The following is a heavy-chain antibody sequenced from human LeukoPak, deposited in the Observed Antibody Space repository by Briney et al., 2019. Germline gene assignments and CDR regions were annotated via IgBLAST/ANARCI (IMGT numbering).Heavy chain of an antibody. CDR3: ARELISPGSEHDFWSGYYTFPWFDR. J-gene: IGHJ5*02. CDR1: GGSISSGGYY. D-gene: IGHD3-3*01. V-gene: IGHV4-31*02. Sequence: SETLSLTRTVSGGSISSGGYYWSWIRRHPGKGLEWIGYIYYSGSTYYNSSPKRRVTISVDTSKNQFSLKLSSVTAADTAVYYCARELISPGSEHDFWSGYYTFPWFDRWGQGTLVTVSS. CDR2: IYYSGST.